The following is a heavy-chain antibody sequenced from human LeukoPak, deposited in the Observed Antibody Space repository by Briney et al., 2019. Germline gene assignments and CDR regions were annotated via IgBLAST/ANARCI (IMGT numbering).Heavy chain of an antibody. V-gene: IGHV3-23*01. CDR3: AKMQGYFDY. Sequence: PGGSLRLSCEASGLIFSSYGMSWVRQAPGKGLQWVSAITGDGGTTYYADSVKGRFTISRDNSKNMLYLQTSSLRAEDTAVYYCAKMQGYFDYWHQGTLVPVSS. CDR2: ITGDGGTT. J-gene: IGHJ4*02. CDR1: GLIFSSYG.